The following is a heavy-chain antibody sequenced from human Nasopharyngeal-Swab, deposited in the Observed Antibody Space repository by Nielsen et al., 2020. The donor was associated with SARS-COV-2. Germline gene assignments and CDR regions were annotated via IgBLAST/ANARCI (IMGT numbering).Heavy chain of an antibody. J-gene: IGHJ3*02. Sequence: GCQAPGKGLEWVSGISWNSGSTGYADSVKGRFTISRDNAKNSLYLQMNSLRAEDTALYYCAKDNNPYYYDSSGYAFDIWGQGTMVTVSS. CDR2: ISWNSGST. CDR3: AKDNNPYYYDSSGYAFDI. V-gene: IGHV3-9*01. D-gene: IGHD3-22*01.